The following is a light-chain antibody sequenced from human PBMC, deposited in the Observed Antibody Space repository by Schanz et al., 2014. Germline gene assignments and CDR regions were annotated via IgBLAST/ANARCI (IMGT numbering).Light chain of an antibody. CDR2: GAF. CDR1: QSVSSN. J-gene: IGKJ4*01. V-gene: IGKV3D-15*01. Sequence: EIVMTQSPATLSVSPGERATLSCRASQSVSSNLAWFQQKPGQAPRLLIYGAFDRATGIPDRFSGSGSGTVFTLTISRLEPEDFAVYYCQQYETWPPFTFGGGTKVAIK. CDR3: QQYETWPPFT.